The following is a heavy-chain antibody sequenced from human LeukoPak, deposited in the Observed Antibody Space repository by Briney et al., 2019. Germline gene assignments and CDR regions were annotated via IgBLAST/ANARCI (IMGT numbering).Heavy chain of an antibody. J-gene: IGHJ4*02. V-gene: IGHV3-48*04. CDR2: ISSSGSTI. D-gene: IGHD1-26*01. CDR3: TTDGVGVEGATYDN. Sequence: GGSLRLSCAASGFTFSSYSMNWVRQAPGKGLEWVSYISSSGSTIYYADSVKGRFTISRDNAKNSLYLQMNSLKTEDTAVYYCTTDGVGVEGATYDNWGQGTLVSVSS. CDR1: GFTFSSYS.